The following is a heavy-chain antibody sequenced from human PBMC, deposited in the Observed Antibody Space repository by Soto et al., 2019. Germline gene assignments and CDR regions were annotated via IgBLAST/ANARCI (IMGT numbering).Heavy chain of an antibody. J-gene: IGHJ5*02. CDR1: GASISGFY. V-gene: IGHV4-4*07. D-gene: IGHD1-1*01. CDR2: IYATGTT. Sequence: LSLTCTVSGASISGFYWSWIRKSAGKGLEWIGRIYATGTTDYNPSPKSRVMMSVDTSKKQFSLKLRSVTAADTAVYYCVRDGTKTLRDWFDPWGQGISVTVSS. CDR3: VRDGTKTLRDWFDP.